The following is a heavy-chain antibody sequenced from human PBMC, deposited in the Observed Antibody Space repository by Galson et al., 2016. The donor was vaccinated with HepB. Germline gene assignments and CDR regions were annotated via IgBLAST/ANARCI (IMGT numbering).Heavy chain of an antibody. Sequence: SLRLSCAASGFTFSSYAMSWVRQAPGKGLEWVSAISGSGGSTYYADSVKGRFTISRDNYKNTLYLQMNSLRAEEKAVYYRAIYSYGTFDYWGQGTLVTVSS. CDR3: AIYSYGTFDY. D-gene: IGHD5-18*01. J-gene: IGHJ4*02. CDR1: GFTFSSYA. CDR2: ISGSGGST. V-gene: IGHV3-23*01.